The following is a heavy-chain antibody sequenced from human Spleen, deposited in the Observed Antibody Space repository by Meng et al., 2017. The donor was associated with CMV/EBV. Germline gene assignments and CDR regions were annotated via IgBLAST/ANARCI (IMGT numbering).Heavy chain of an antibody. J-gene: IGHJ4*02. D-gene: IGHD6-13*01. Sequence: GGSLRLSCAASGFTFSSYWMSWVRQAPGKGLEWVANIKQDGSDKYYVDSVKGRFTIARGNARNSLYLQMNSLRAEDTAVYYCARDHHLYSSNWYLLDYWGQGILVTVSS. CDR1: GFTFSSYW. V-gene: IGHV3-7*01. CDR2: IKQDGSDK. CDR3: ARDHHLYSSNWYLLDY.